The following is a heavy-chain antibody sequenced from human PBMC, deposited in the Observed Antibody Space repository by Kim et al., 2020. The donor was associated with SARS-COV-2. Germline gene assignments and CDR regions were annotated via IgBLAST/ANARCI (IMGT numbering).Heavy chain of an antibody. CDR3: AKHRASGWYAAFDI. V-gene: IGHV3-23*01. D-gene: IGHD6-19*01. J-gene: IGHJ3*02. CDR1: GFSFISYA. CDR2: ISGSGVST. Sequence: GGSLRLSCAASGFSFISYAMSWVRQAPGKGLEWVSGISGSGVSTYYADSVKGRFTISRGNSKNTLYLQMNSLRAQDTALYYCAKHRASGWYAAFDIWGQGTMVTVSS.